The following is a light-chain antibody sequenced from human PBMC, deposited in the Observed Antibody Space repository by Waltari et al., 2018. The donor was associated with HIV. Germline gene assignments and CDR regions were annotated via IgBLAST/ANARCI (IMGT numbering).Light chain of an antibody. CDR3: QQYDTSPAT. J-gene: IGKJ1*01. V-gene: IGKV3-20*01. CDR1: QTVFRRH. Sequence: EIVLTQSPGTVSMSPGDRATLSCRASQTVFRRHLAWYQQRPGQSPRLLIYAASDRAAGIPDRFSGSGSGTEFTLTITSLQPEDFAVYYCQQYDTSPATFGQGTKVDIK. CDR2: AAS.